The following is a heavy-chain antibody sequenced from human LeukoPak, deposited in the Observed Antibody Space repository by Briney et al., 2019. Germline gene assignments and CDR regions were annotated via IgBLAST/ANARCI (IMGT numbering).Heavy chain of an antibody. Sequence: ASVKVSCKATGGTFSSYAISWVRQVPGQGLEWMGGIIPIFGTANYAQKFQGRVTITADESTSTAYMELSSLRAEDTAVYYCARDRIMISFGGDRSGGLFDYWGQGTLVAVSS. J-gene: IGHJ4*02. CDR1: GGTFSSYA. CDR3: ARDRIMISFGGDRSGGLFDY. V-gene: IGHV1-69*13. D-gene: IGHD3-16*01. CDR2: IIPIFGTA.